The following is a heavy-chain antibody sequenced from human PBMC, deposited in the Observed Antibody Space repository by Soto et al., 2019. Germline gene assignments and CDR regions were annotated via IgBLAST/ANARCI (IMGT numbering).Heavy chain of an antibody. CDR1: GYTFTSYA. V-gene: IGHV1-3*01. D-gene: IGHD3-3*01. Sequence: ASVKVSCKASGYTFTSYAMHWVRQAPGQRLEWMGWINAGNGNTKYSQKFQGRVTITRDTSASTAYMELSSLRSEDTAVYYCAIDSYYHFWSGYYTSYYYGMDVWGHVTTVTDSS. CDR3: AIDSYYHFWSGYYTSYYYGMDV. J-gene: IGHJ6*02. CDR2: INAGNGNT.